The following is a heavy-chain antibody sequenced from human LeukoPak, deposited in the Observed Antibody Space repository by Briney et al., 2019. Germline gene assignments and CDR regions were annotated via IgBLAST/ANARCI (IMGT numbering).Heavy chain of an antibody. V-gene: IGHV3-7*01. CDR3: ARGYSSSSWGY. D-gene: IGHD6-6*01. CDR1: GFTFSSYW. J-gene: IGHJ4*02. Sequence: GGSLRLSCAASGFTFSSYWMSWVRQAPGKGLEWVANIKQDGSEKYYVDSVKGRLTISRDNAKNSLYLQMNSLRAEDTAVYYCARGYSSSSWGYWGQGTLVTVSS. CDR2: IKQDGSEK.